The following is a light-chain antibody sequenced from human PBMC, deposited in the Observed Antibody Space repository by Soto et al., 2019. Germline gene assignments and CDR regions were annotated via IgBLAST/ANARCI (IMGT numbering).Light chain of an antibody. CDR1: QSVSSY. CDR3: QQRSNWLWT. CDR2: DAS. V-gene: IGKV3-11*01. Sequence: EIVLTQSPATLSLSPGERATLSCRASQSVSSYLAWYQHKPGQAPRLLIYDASNRATGIPARFSGSGSGTDITLTISSLVPEDFAVYYCQQRSNWLWTFGQGTKVEI. J-gene: IGKJ1*01.